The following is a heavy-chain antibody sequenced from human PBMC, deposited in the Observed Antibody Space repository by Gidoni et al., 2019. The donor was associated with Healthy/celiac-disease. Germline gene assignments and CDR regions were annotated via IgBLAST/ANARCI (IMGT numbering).Heavy chain of an antibody. Sequence: EVQLVESGGGLVQPGRSLRLACAASGFTFDDYAMHWVRQAPGKGLGWVSGISWNRGSIGYADSVKGRFTISRDNAKNSLYLQTNSLRAEDTALYYCAKDIGGDPTYYYYGMDVWGQGTTVTVSS. CDR2: ISWNRGSI. CDR1: GFTFDDYA. D-gene: IGHD3-10*01. J-gene: IGHJ6*02. CDR3: AKDIGGDPTYYYYGMDV. V-gene: IGHV3-9*01.